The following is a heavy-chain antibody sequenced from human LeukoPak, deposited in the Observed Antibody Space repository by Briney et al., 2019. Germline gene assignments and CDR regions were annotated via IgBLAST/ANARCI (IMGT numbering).Heavy chain of an antibody. CDR2: IIPIFGTA. V-gene: IGHV1-69*13. CDR3: ARDVRPARFGESLHNWFDP. J-gene: IGHJ5*02. Sequence: SVKVSCKASGGTFSSYAISWVRQAPGQGLEWMGGIIPIFGTANYAQKFQGRVTITADESTSTAYMELSGLRSEDTAVYYCARDVRPARFGESLHNWFDPWGQGTLVTVSS. D-gene: IGHD3-10*01. CDR1: GGTFSSYA.